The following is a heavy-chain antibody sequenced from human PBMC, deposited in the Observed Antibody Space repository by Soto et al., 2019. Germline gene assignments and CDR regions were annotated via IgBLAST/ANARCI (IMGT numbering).Heavy chain of an antibody. CDR2: INYSGST. CDR1: GGSFGSSAYY. J-gene: IGHJ5*02. V-gene: IGHV4-39*01. Sequence: PWETLSLTCGVSGGSFGSSAYYWGWIRQAPGKGLEWIGSINYSGSTYYNPSLKSRVTISVDTSRNQFSLKLSSVTAADTALYYCSRRAPEGFDPWGQGTLVTVSS. CDR3: SRRAPEGFDP.